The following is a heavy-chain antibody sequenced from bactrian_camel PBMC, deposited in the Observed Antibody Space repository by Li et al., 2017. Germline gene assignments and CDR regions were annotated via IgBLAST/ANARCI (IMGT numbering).Heavy chain of an antibody. CDR2: FGSGGNT. Sequence: HVQLVESGGGSVQAGGSLRLSCAASGYTYSNYCMGWFRVAPGKEREEVAGFGSGGNTSIADSVKGRFTISKDNAKNILYLQMNSLKPDDTAMYYCVAERPTDCYREVVTFRYRGRGTQVTVS. CDR3: VAERPTDCYREVVTFRY. J-gene: IGHJ6*01. D-gene: IGHD2*01. V-gene: IGHV3S55*01. CDR1: GYTYSNYC.